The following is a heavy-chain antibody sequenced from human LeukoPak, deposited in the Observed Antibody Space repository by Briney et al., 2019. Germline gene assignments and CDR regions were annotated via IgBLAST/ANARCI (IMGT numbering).Heavy chain of an antibody. Sequence: ASVKVSCKASGYSFTTYYMHWMRQAPGQGLEWMGTMNPRGGSTNYAQKFQGRVTMIRDPSTSTVYMELSSLRFEDTAVYYCARVDDYGGNSVGYWGQGTLVTVSS. CDR2: MNPRGGST. D-gene: IGHD4-23*01. V-gene: IGHV1-46*01. CDR3: ARVDDYGGNSVGY. J-gene: IGHJ4*02. CDR1: GYSFTTYY.